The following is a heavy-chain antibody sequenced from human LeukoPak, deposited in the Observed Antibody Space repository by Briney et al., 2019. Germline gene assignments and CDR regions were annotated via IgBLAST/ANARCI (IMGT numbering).Heavy chain of an antibody. CDR3: ARGHTSSRLDY. J-gene: IGHJ4*02. CDR1: GRSLSGYY. D-gene: IGHD6-13*01. Sequence: SETLSLTCAVYGRSLSGYYWIWIRQPPGKGLEWIGEINHSGSTNYNPSLKSRVTISVDTSKNQFSPKLSSVTAADTAVYYCARGHTSSRLDYWGQGTLVTVSS. CDR2: INHSGST. V-gene: IGHV4-34*01.